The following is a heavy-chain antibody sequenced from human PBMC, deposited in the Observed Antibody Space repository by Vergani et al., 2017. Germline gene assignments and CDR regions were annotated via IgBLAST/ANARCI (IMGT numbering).Heavy chain of an antibody. D-gene: IGHD7-27*01. CDR1: GFTFSDHY. CDR3: ARVGDWGLDY. V-gene: IGHV3-72*01. CDR2: TRNKANSYTT. Sequence: EVQLVESGGGLVQPGGSLRLSCAASGFTFSDHYMDWVRQAPGKGLEWVGRTRNKANSYTTEYAASVKGRFTISRDDSKNSLYLQMNSLKTEDTAVYYCARVGDWGLDYWGQGTLVTVSS. J-gene: IGHJ4*02.